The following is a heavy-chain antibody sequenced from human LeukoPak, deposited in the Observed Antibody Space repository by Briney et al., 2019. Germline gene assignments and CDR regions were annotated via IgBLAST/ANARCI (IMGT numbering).Heavy chain of an antibody. J-gene: IGHJ4*02. CDR2: IRNDGTNQ. D-gene: IGHD6-19*01. CDR1: GFTFSGYG. V-gene: IGHV3-30*02. Sequence: GGSLRLSCAASGFTFSGYGMHWVRQAPGKGLEWVTFIRNDGTNQYYADSVKGRFTISRDSSKNTLYLQMNSLRAEDTAVYYCAKGVGGVAGDYWGQGTLVTVSS. CDR3: AKGVGGVAGDY.